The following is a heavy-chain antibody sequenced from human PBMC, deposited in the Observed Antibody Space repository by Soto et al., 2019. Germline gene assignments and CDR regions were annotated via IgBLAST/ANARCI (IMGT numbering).Heavy chain of an antibody. CDR2: ISGNGGST. Sequence: GGSLRLSCAASGFTFRSYAMSWARQAPGKGLEWVSAISGNGGSTYYADSVKGRFTISRDNSKNTLYLQMNSLRAEDTAVYYCAKHYDTNGFWPDYWGQGTLVTV. CDR3: AKHYDTNGFWPDY. D-gene: IGHD3-22*01. V-gene: IGHV3-23*01. CDR1: GFTFRSYA. J-gene: IGHJ4*02.